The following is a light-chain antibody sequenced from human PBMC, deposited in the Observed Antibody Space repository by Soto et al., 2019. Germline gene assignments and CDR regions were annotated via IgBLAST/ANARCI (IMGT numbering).Light chain of an antibody. V-gene: IGLV2-14*02. Sequence: SVLTQPASVSGPPGRSIVISCNGSSSDVGSYNLVSWYQQYPGKAPKVMIFEGTKRPSGVSDRFSGSKSGNTASLTISGLQTEDEADYYCQSYDSSLSAYVFGTGTKVTVL. CDR2: EGT. CDR1: SSDVGSYNL. CDR3: QSYDSSLSAYV. J-gene: IGLJ1*01.